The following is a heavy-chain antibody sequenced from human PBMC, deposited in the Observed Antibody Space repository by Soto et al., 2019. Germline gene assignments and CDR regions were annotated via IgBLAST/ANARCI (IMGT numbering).Heavy chain of an antibody. J-gene: IGHJ4*02. CDR1: GGTVTSGSYY. CDR3: ARGPAYCSRDCYRKNFDY. D-gene: IGHD2-21*02. Sequence: QVLLQESGPGLVKPSETLSLTCNVSGGTVTSGSYYWSWIRQPPGKGLEWIGLVYSSGSTKYNPPLKSQVTISVDTSKQQFSLRLNSVTAADTAVYYCARGPAYCSRDCYRKNFDYWGLGTLVSVSS. CDR2: VYSSGST. V-gene: IGHV4-61*01.